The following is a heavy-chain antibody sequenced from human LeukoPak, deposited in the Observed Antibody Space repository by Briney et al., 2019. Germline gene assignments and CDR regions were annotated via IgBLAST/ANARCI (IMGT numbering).Heavy chain of an antibody. CDR2: IKQDGSEK. CDR1: GFTFSSYW. CDR3: VVTTRSKSFDY. J-gene: IGHJ4*02. Sequence: QPGGSLRLSCAASGFTFSSYWMSWVRQAPGKGLEWVANIKQDGSEKYYVDSVKGRFTISRDNAKNSLYLQMNSLRAEDTAFYYCVVTTRSKSFDYWGQGTLVAVSS. D-gene: IGHD1-1*01. V-gene: IGHV3-7*01.